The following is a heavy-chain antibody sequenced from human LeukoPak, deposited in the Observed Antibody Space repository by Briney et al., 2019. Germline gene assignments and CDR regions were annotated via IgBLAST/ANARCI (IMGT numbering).Heavy chain of an antibody. J-gene: IGHJ4*02. CDR3: AKDTVVTETDDY. CDR1: GFTFSSSA. V-gene: IGHV3-23*01. D-gene: IGHD4-23*01. CDR2: ISGSGGST. Sequence: PWGSLRLSCAASGFTFSSSAMSWVRQVPGKGLEWVSGISGSGGSTYYADSVKGRFTISRDNSKNTLYLQMNSLRAEDTAVYYCAKDTVVTETDDYWGQGTLVTVSS.